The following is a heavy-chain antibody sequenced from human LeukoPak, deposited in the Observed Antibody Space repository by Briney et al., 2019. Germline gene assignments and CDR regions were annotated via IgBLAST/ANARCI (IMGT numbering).Heavy chain of an antibody. D-gene: IGHD4-17*01. CDR1: GFTFSSYE. CDR3: AREFYGDYYY. J-gene: IGHJ4*02. CDR2: IKQDGREQ. V-gene: IGHV3-7*01. Sequence: GGSLRLSCAASGFTFSSYEMNWVRQAPGKGLEWVANIKQDGREQYYVDSVKGRFTISRDNAKNSLYLQMNSLRAEDTAVYYCAREFYGDYYYWGQGTLVTVSS.